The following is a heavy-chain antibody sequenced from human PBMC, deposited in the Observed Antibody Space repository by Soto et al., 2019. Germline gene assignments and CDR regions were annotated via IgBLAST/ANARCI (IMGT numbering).Heavy chain of an antibody. CDR2: ISGGGGSS. CDR1: GFTFSNYA. Sequence: EVQLLESGGGLVQPGGSLRLSCAASGFTFSNYAVSWVRQAPGKGLEWVSGISGGGGSSYYADSVKGRFTISRDNSKNTLYLQMNSLSAEATAVYYCAHNCGVDCHSVFFYWGQGTLVIVSS. V-gene: IGHV3-23*01. D-gene: IGHD2-21*02. CDR3: AHNCGVDCHSVFFY. J-gene: IGHJ4*02.